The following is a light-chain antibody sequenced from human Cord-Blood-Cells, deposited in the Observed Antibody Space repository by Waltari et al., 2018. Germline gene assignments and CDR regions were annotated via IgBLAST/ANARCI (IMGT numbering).Light chain of an antibody. J-gene: IGLJ2*01. Sequence: SYELTQPPSVSVSPGQTASITCSGDKLGDKYACWYQQKPGQSPVLVIYQDSKRPSGIPERFSGSNSGNTATLTLSGTQAMDEADYYCQAWDSSNVVFGGGTKLTVL. V-gene: IGLV3-1*01. CDR2: QDS. CDR1: KLGDKY. CDR3: QAWDSSNVV.